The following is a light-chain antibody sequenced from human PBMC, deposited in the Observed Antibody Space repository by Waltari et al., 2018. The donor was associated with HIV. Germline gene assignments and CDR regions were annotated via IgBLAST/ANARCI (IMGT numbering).Light chain of an antibody. V-gene: IGLV2-23*02. CDR3: CSYAGSRTWV. CDR1: SSYVGGYHF. J-gene: IGLJ3*02. CDR2: DVF. Sequence: QSALTQPASVSGSPGQSITVPCTGTSSYVGGYHFVSWYQQHPGKAPKLIIFDVFKRPAGVSERFSGSRSGNTASLTVSGLQAEDEADYYCCSYAGSRTWVFGGGTALTVL.